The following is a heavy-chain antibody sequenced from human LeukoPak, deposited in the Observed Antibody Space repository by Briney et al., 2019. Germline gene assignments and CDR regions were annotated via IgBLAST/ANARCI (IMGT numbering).Heavy chain of an antibody. CDR3: ARDGVSRLGSGVSLDI. D-gene: IGHD3-10*01. CDR2: IYYSGST. V-gene: IGHV4-39*07. Sequence: PSETLSLTCTVSGGSISSSSYYWGWIRQPPGKGLEWIGSIYYSGSTYYNPSLKSRVTISVDTSKNQFSLKLSSVTAADTAVYYCARDGVSRLGSGVSLDIWGQGTMVTVSS. J-gene: IGHJ3*02. CDR1: GGSISSSSYY.